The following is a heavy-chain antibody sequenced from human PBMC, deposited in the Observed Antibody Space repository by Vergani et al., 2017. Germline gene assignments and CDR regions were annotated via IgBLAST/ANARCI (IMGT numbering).Heavy chain of an antibody. D-gene: IGHD1-26*01. CDR3: AKGHSGQIGSPHDYYFDY. CDR1: GGTFSSYA. Sequence: QVQLVQSGAEVKKPGSSVKVSCKASGGTFSSYAISWVRQAPGQGLEWMGGIIPIFGTANYAQKFQGRVTITADESTSTAYMELSSLRSEDTAVYYCAKGHSGQIGSPHDYYFDYWGQGTLVTVSS. V-gene: IGHV1-69*01. CDR2: IIPIFGTA. J-gene: IGHJ4*02.